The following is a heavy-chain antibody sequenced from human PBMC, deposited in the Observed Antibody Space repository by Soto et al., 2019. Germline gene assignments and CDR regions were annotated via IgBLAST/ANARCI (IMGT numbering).Heavy chain of an antibody. J-gene: IGHJ4*02. D-gene: IGHD6-13*01. Sequence: LSLTCAVIGDSITSGNWWSWVRQSPGKGLEWIGEIYQSGGTNYNPSLKNRLTISVDKSRNQFSLKMTSVTAADTAVYYCARQKGTGYSSSWYSFDYWGQGTLVTVSS. CDR2: IYQSGGT. V-gene: IGHV4-4*02. CDR3: ARQKGTGYSSSWYSFDY. CDR1: GDSITSGNW.